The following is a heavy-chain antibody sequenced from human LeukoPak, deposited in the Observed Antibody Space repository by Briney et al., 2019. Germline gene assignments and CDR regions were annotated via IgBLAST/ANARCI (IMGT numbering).Heavy chain of an antibody. J-gene: IGHJ4*02. CDR1: GFTFSSYA. D-gene: IGHD2-15*01. Sequence: PGGSLRLSCAASGFTFSSYAMNWVRPAPGEGLQWGSAISGSGGSTYYADSVKGRFTISRDNSKNTLYLQMNSLRAEDTAVYYCAKLSAVVMVVATVDYWGQGTLVTVSS. CDR3: AKLSAVVMVVATVDY. V-gene: IGHV3-23*01. CDR2: ISGSGGST.